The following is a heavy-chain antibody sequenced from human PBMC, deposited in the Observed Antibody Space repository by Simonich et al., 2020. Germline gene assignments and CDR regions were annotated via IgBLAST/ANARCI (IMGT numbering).Heavy chain of an antibody. CDR3: ARQLNDFDI. Sequence: EVKLVQSGAEVQKPRGSLKISCKGSGYSFTSYWIGWGRQMPGKGLECMGIIHPPDHDTRYSPSFQGQVTISADNSISTAYLQWSSLKASDTAMYYCARQLNDFDIWGQGTMVTVSS. V-gene: IGHV5-51*01. J-gene: IGHJ3*02. CDR1: GYSFTSYW. CDR2: IHPPDHDT. D-gene: IGHD1-1*01.